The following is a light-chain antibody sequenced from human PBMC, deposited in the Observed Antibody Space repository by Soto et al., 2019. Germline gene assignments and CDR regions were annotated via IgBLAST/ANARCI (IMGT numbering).Light chain of an antibody. CDR2: GNN. CDR3: AAWDDSLNAVV. V-gene: IGLV1-44*01. J-gene: IGLJ2*01. Sequence: QSVLTQPPSASGTPGQRVTISCSGSSSNLGSNTVNWYQHLPGTAPKLLIYGNNQRPSGVPDRFSGSKSGTSASLAISGLQSEDEADYYCAAWDDSLNAVVFGGGTKVTVL. CDR1: SSNLGSNT.